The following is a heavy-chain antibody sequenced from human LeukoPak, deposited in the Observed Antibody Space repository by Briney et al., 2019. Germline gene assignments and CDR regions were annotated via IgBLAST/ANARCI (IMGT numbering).Heavy chain of an antibody. D-gene: IGHD6-13*01. V-gene: IGHV3-23*01. J-gene: IGHJ4*02. CDR2: ISGSGGST. CDR3: AKTTAAQPLDY. CDR1: GFTFSSYA. Sequence: GVCLRLSCAASGFTFSSYAMSWVRQAPGKGLEWVSAISGSGGSTYCADSVKGRFTISRDNSKNTLYLQMNSLRAEDTAVYYCAKTTAAQPLDYWGQGTLVTVSS.